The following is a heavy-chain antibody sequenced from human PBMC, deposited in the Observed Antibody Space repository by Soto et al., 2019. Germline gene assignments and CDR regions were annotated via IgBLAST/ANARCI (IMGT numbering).Heavy chain of an antibody. D-gene: IGHD3-22*01. V-gene: IGHV4-31*03. CDR3: VRGGYYQNMHSALDAFDF. Sequence: SETLSLTCTVSGGSLRSGTYYWSWIRQHPGKGLEWIGYTYYSGSTYHNPSLKSRVSISVDTSNNQFFLKLSSVTAADSAVYYCVRGGYYQNMHSALDAFDFWGQGTMVTVSS. CDR2: TYYSGST. CDR1: GGSLRSGTYY. J-gene: IGHJ3*01.